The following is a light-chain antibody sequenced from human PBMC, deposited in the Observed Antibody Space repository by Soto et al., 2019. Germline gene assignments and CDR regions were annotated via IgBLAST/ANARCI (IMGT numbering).Light chain of an antibody. CDR3: QQYRSSPS. CDR2: GAS. V-gene: IGKV3-20*01. J-gene: IGKJ1*01. CDR1: QSVSSH. Sequence: DTVLTQAPGTLSLSPGERATLSCRASQSVSSHLAWYQQKPGQAPRLLIYGASSRATGIPDRFSGSGSGTDFTLTISRLEPEDFAVYYCQQYRSSPSFGQGTKGDI.